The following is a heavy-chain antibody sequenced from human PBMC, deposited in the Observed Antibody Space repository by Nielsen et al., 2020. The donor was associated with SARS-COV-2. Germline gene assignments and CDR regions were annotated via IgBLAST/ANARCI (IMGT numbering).Heavy chain of an antibody. CDR1: GFSLSTSGMC. CDR2: IDWDDDK. D-gene: IGHD3-10*01. CDR3: ARILRVRYYGSGSYYGGQPYYYYYGMDV. Sequence: SGPTLVKPTQTLTLTCTFSGFSLSTSGMCVSWIRQPPGKALEWLALIDWDDDKYYSTSLKTRLTISKDTSKNQVVLTMTNMDPVDTATYYCARILRVRYYGSGSYYGGQPYYYYYGMDVWGQGTTVTVSS. V-gene: IGHV2-70*01. J-gene: IGHJ6*02.